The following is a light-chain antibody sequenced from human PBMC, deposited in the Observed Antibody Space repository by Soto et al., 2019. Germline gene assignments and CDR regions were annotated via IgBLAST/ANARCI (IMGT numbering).Light chain of an antibody. V-gene: IGKV1-5*01. Sequence: TQMTQSPSTVSASVGDRVTITCRASQSVSMWLAWYQQKPGKAPRLLIYDASNLESGVPSRFSGSGSRTEFTLTITSLQPEDAATYYCQQYNTYLTWTFGQGTKVDIK. CDR3: QQYNTYLTWT. J-gene: IGKJ1*01. CDR1: QSVSMW. CDR2: DAS.